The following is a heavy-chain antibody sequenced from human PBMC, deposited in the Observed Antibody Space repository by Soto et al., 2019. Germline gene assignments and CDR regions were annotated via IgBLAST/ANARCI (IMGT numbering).Heavy chain of an antibody. V-gene: IGHV4-31*03. CDR2: IYYSGST. J-gene: IGHJ6*02. Sequence: NPSETLSLTCTVSGGSISSGGYYWSWIRQHPGKGLEWIGYIYYSGSTYYNPSLKSRVTISVDTSKNQFSLKLSSVTAADTAVYYCAASCVACGGFNYYGMDVWGQGTTVTVSS. CDR1: GGSISSGGYY. D-gene: IGHD2-21*01. CDR3: AASCVACGGFNYYGMDV.